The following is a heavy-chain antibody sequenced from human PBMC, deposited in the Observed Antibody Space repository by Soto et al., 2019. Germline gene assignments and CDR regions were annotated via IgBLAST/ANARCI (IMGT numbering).Heavy chain of an antibody. J-gene: IGHJ4*02. Sequence: SETLSLTCTFSGGSISSYYWTWIRQPPGKGLEWIGFMYNSGSTHYNPSLKSRVTISLDTFKNQFSLNLRSVTAADTAVYYCASMGYHYGSGSYPLDYWGQGTLVTVSS. CDR1: GGSISSYY. V-gene: IGHV4-59*08. CDR2: MYNSGST. CDR3: ASMGYHYGSGSYPLDY. D-gene: IGHD3-10*01.